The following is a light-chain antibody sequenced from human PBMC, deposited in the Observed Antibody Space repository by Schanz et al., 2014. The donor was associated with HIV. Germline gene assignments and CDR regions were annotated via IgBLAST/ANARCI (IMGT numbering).Light chain of an antibody. Sequence: DIQMTQSPYTLSASIGDSVTITCRASQSIGGWLAWYQQKPGKAPNLLIYQASTLETGVPLRFSGSGSGTEFTLTINSLQPDDFATYYCQQYNTYPWTFGQGTKV. CDR1: QSIGGW. V-gene: IGKV1-5*03. J-gene: IGKJ1*01. CDR3: QQYNTYPWT. CDR2: QAS.